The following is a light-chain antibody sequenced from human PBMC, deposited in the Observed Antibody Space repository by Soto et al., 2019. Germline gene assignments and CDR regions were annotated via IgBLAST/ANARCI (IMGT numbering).Light chain of an antibody. CDR1: QGITNY. Sequence: DIQMTQSPSSLSASVGDRVTITCRASQGITNYLAWYQQKPGKVPKLLIYTSSILHSGVPSRFSGSGSGTDFTLTISSLQHEDVASYYCQKHDNAPLTFGGGTKVEIK. CDR3: QKHDNAPLT. V-gene: IGKV1-27*01. J-gene: IGKJ4*01. CDR2: TSS.